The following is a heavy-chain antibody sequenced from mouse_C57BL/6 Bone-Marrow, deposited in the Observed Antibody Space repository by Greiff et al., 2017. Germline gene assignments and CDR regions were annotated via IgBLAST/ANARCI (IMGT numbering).Heavy chain of an antibody. CDR3: VSGLRWFAY. Sequence: EVQVVESGGGLVQPKGSLKLSCAASGFTFNTYAMHWVRQAPGKGLEWVARIRSKSSNYATYYADSVKDRFTISRDDSQSMLCLQMNNLKTEDTAMYYCVSGLRWFAYWGQGTLVTVSA. J-gene: IGHJ3*01. CDR2: IRSKSSNYAT. D-gene: IGHD2-2*01. V-gene: IGHV10-3*01. CDR1: GFTFNTYA.